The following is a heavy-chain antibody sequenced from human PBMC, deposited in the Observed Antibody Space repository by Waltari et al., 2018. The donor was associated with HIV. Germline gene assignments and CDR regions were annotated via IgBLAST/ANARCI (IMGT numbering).Heavy chain of an antibody. CDR3: ARDERRCNSGDCYPSDY. J-gene: IGHJ4*02. Sequence: EVHLVESGGGLVKPGESLRLSCAASGFTFSGYAMKWVRQAPGKGLGRVCAISRTSSYIYYSDSVKGRFTISRDNAKNSVCLQMNSPGVEDTAVYYCARDERRCNSGDCYPSDYWGQGTLVTVSS. D-gene: IGHD2-21*02. CDR2: ISRTSSYI. V-gene: IGHV3-21*01. CDR1: GFTFSGYA.